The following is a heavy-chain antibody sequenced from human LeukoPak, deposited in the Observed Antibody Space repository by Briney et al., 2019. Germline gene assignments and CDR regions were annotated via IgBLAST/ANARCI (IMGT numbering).Heavy chain of an antibody. CDR2: ISYDGSNK. V-gene: IGHV3-30*18. J-gene: IGHJ4*02. Sequence: GGSLRLSCAASGFTFSSYGMHWVRQAPGKGLEWVAVISYDGSNKYYADSVKGRFTISRDNSKNTLYLQMNSLRAEDTAVYYCAKSDYYDSSGHQVFFDYWGQGTLVTVSS. CDR3: AKSDYYDSSGHQVFFDY. CDR1: GFTFSSYG. D-gene: IGHD3-22*01.